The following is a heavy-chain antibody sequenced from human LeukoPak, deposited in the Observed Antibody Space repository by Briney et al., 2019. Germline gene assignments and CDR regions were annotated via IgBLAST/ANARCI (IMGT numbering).Heavy chain of an antibody. CDR1: GGSFSGYY. J-gene: IGHJ4*02. Sequence: PSETLSLTCAVYGGSFSGYYWSWIRQPPGKGLEWIGEINHSGSTNYNPSLKSRVTVSVDTSKNQFSLKLSSVTAADTAVYYCARATYSSGWYGYWGQGTLVTVSS. D-gene: IGHD6-19*01. CDR2: INHSGST. CDR3: ARATYSSGWYGY. V-gene: IGHV4-34*01.